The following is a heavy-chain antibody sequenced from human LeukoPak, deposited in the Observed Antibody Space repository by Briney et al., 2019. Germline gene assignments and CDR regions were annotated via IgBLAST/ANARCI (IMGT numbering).Heavy chain of an antibody. J-gene: IGHJ4*02. Sequence: ASVKVSCKATGYTFTSYAMHWVRQAPGQRLEWMGWINAGNGNTKYSQKFQGRVTITRDTSASTAYMELSSLRSEDTAVYYCARAKIAAAGHFDYWGQGTLVTVSS. CDR3: ARAKIAAAGHFDY. CDR2: INAGNGNT. CDR1: GYTFTSYA. D-gene: IGHD6-13*01. V-gene: IGHV1-3*01.